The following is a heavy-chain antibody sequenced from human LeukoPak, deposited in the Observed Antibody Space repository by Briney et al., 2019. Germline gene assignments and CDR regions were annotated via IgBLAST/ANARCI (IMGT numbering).Heavy chain of an antibody. V-gene: IGHV1-2*02. CDR1: GYSFTASY. CDR2: INPKNGDT. CDR3: VRDDYNGNSFDS. J-gene: IGHJ5*01. Sequence: ASVKLSCKASGYSFTASYMHWVRQAPGQGLEWVGCINPKNGDTSSAQRFQGRVTMTRDTSLSTAYMDLSSLRSDDTAVYYCVRDDYNGNSFDSWGPGTLVTVSS. D-gene: IGHD4-23*01.